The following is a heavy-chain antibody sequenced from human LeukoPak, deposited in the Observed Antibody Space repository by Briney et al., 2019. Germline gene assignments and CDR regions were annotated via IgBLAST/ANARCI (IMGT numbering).Heavy chain of an antibody. V-gene: IGHV3-7*01. D-gene: IGHD3-3*01. CDR2: IKQDGSEK. J-gene: IGHJ4*02. CDR3: ARGLRYLDGDFDY. CDR1: GFTFSSYW. Sequence: GSLRLSCAASGFTFSSYWMSWVRQAPGKGLEWVANIKQDGSEKYYVDSVKGRFTISRDNAKNSLYLQMNSLRAEDTAVYYCARGLRYLDGDFDYWGQGTLVTVSS.